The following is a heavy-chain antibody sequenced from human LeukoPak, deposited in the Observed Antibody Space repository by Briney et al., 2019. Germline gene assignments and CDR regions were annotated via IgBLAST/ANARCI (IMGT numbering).Heavy chain of an antibody. CDR2: IYYSGST. CDR3: ARFLGSSRNFDY. Sequence: SETLSLTCTVSGGSISSYYWSWIRQPPGKGLEWIGYIYYSGSTNYNPSFKSRVTISVDTSKNQFSLKLSSVTAADTAVYYCARFLGSSRNFDYWGQGTLVTVSS. J-gene: IGHJ4*02. V-gene: IGHV4-59*01. CDR1: GGSISSYY. D-gene: IGHD6-13*01.